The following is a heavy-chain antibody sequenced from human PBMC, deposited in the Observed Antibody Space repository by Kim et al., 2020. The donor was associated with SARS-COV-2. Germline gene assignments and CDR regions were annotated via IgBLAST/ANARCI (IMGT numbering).Heavy chain of an antibody. J-gene: IGHJ6*02. CDR2: ISYDGSNK. Sequence: GSLRLSCAASGFTFSSYGMHWVRQAPGKGLEWVAVISYDGSNKYYVDSVKGRFTISRDNSKNTLYLQMNGLRAEDTAVYYCAKGGGFIFGVVDYYGMDVWGQGTTVTVSS. CDR3: AKGGGFIFGVVDYYGMDV. V-gene: IGHV3-30*18. D-gene: IGHD3-3*02. CDR1: GFTFSSYG.